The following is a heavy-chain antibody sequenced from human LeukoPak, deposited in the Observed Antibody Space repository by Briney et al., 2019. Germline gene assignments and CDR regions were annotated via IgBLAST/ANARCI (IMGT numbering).Heavy chain of an antibody. V-gene: IGHV3-74*01. CDR2: INHDGSST. J-gene: IGHJ4*02. CDR3: ARDPYSYASY. Sequence: GGSLKLSCAASGLTFSHYWMHWVRQAPGKGLVWVSRINHDGSSTHFADSVKGRFTISRDNAKNTLYLQMNSLRVEDTAVYYCARDPYSYASYWGQGTLVTVSS. CDR1: GLTFSHYW. D-gene: IGHD5-18*01.